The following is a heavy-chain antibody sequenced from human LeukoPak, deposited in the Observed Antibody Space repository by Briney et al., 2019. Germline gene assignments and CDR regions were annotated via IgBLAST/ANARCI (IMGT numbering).Heavy chain of an antibody. V-gene: IGHV3-7*01. CDR1: GFTFSSYW. D-gene: IGHD4-17*01. Sequence: HAGGSLRLSCAASGFTFSSYWMSWVRQAPGKGLEWVTNIKQDGSEKYYVDSVKGRFTISRDNAKNSLYLQMNSLRAEDTAVYYCARDTDYGDPYYYYYYYMDVWGKGTTVTVSS. J-gene: IGHJ6*03. CDR3: ARDTDYGDPYYYYYYYMDV. CDR2: IKQDGSEK.